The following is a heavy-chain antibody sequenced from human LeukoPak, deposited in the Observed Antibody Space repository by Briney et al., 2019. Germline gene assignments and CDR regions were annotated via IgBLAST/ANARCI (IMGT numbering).Heavy chain of an antibody. CDR3: AKGIAAAGPYYYGMDV. Sequence: GGSLRLSCAASGFTFSSYSMNWVRQAPGKGLEWVSSISSSSSYIYYADSVKGRFTISRDNSKNTLYLQMNSLRAEDTAVYYCAKGIAAAGPYYYGMDVWGQGTTVTVSS. CDR1: GFTFSSYS. V-gene: IGHV3-21*04. CDR2: ISSSSSYI. D-gene: IGHD6-13*01. J-gene: IGHJ6*02.